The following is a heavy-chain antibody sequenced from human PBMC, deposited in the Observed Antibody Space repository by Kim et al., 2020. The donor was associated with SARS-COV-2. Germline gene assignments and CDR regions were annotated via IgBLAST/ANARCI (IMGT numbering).Heavy chain of an antibody. CDR2: INTNTGNP. J-gene: IGHJ1*01. CDR1: GYTFTSYA. V-gene: IGHV7-4-1*02. Sequence: ASVKVSCKASGYTFTSYAMYWVRQAPGQGLEWMGWINTNTGNPTYAQGFTGRFVFSLDTSVSTAYLQISSLKAEDTAVYYCARGDDDFWSGYYRLGYWGQGTLVTVS. D-gene: IGHD3-3*01. CDR3: ARGDDDFWSGYYRLGY.